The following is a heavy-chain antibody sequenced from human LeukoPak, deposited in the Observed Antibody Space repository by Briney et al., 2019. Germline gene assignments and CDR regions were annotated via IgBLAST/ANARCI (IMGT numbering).Heavy chain of an antibody. V-gene: IGHV1-69*13. J-gene: IGHJ4*02. CDR3: ATLGEDKTDTPFDY. CDR1: GGTFSSYA. CDR2: IIPIFGTA. D-gene: IGHD3-16*01. Sequence: SVKVSCKASGGTFSSYAISWVRQAPGQGLEWMGGIIPIFGTANYAQKFQGRVTITADESTSTAYMELSRLGSDDTAVYYCATLGEDKTDTPFDYWGQGTLVTVSS.